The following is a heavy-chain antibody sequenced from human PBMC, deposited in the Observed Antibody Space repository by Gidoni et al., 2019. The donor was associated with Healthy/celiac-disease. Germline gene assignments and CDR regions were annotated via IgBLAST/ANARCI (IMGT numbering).Heavy chain of an antibody. CDR1: GFTFSSYA. J-gene: IGHJ4*02. D-gene: IGHD3-10*01. CDR2: ISGSGGST. CDR3: AKDRGMRGYFDY. Sequence: EVQLLESGGGLVEPGGSLRLSCAASGFTFSSYAMSWVRQAPGKGLELVSAISGSGGSTYYADSVKGRFTISRDNSKNTLYLQMNSLRAEDTAVYYCAKDRGMRGYFDYWGQGTLVTVSS. V-gene: IGHV3-23*01.